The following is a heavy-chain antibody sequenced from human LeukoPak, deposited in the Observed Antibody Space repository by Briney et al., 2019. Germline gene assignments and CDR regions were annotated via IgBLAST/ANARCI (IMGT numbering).Heavy chain of an antibody. D-gene: IGHD2-2*01. CDR2: IRPDGSDK. J-gene: IGHJ4*02. CDR3: SGRDSSRNPWAY. CDR1: GFTFNTFW. Sequence: GGSLRLSCAASGFTFNTFWMNWARLAPGRGLEWLANIRPDGSDKYYVVSVRGRFTISRDNGKNLVYLEMNSLRVEDTAVYYCSGRDSSRNPWAYWGQGTLVSVSS. V-gene: IGHV3-7*01.